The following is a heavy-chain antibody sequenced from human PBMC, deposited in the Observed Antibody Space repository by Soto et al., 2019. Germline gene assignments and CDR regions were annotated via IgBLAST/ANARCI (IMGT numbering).Heavy chain of an antibody. CDR2: ISGYNGNT. CDR3: ARESRYCSGGSCYFLPGIDY. D-gene: IGHD2-15*01. CDR1: GYTFTSYY. Sequence: ASVKVSCKASGYTFTSYYISWVRQAPGQGLEWMGWISGYNGNTNYAQKLQGRVTMTTDESTSTAYMELSSLRSEDTAVYYCARESRYCSGGSCYFLPGIDYWGQGTLVTVSS. V-gene: IGHV1-18*01. J-gene: IGHJ4*02.